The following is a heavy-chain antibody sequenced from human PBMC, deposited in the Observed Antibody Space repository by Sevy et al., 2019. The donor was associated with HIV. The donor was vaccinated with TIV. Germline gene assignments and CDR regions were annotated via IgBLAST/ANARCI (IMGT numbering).Heavy chain of an antibody. CDR1: GFSLTTSD. J-gene: IGHJ6*02. CDR3: ARGRKTTEEWLEELDYYYGLDV. Sequence: GGSLRLSCAASGFSLTTSDMHWVRQAPGKGLEGVAYVRNEGSNKYYADPVRDRFTNSRDSPKNPLYLQMNSLRDEDTAIYYCARGRKTTEEWLEELDYYYGLDVWGQGTTVTVSS. CDR2: VRNEGSNK. D-gene: IGHD2-8*01. V-gene: IGHV3-30*02.